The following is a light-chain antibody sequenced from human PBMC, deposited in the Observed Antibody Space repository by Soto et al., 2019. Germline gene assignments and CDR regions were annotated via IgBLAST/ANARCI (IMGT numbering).Light chain of an antibody. CDR3: QSFDSSLSALYV. CDR2: GNN. Sequence: QSVLTQPPSVSGAPGQRVTISCIGATSDVHWYQHLPGTAPKLLIYGNNNRPSGVPDRFSGSKSGTSAYLAITGLQAEDEAAYYCQSFDSSLSALYVFGTGTKLTVL. CDR1: GATSD. V-gene: IGLV1-40*01. J-gene: IGLJ1*01.